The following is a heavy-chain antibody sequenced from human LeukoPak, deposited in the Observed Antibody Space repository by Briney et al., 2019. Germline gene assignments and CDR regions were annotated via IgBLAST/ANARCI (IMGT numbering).Heavy chain of an antibody. CDR1: GYTFTGYY. CDR3: ARALMITFGWYWFDP. Sequence: ASVKVSCKASGYTFTGYYMHWVRQAPGQGLEWMGWINPNSGGTNYAQKFQGWVTMTRDTSISTAYMELSRLRSDDTAVYYCARALMITFGWYWFDPWGQGTLVTVSS. J-gene: IGHJ5*02. V-gene: IGHV1-2*04. D-gene: IGHD3-16*01. CDR2: INPNSGGT.